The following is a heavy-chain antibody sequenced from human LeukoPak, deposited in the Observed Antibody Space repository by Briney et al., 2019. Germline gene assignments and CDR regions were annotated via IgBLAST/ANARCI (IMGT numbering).Heavy chain of an antibody. J-gene: IGHJ4*02. CDR3: AREYSSSSGRSFDY. V-gene: IGHV3-30*03. CDR2: ISYDGSNK. CDR1: GFTFSSYG. Sequence: GGSLRLSCAASGFTFSSYGMHWVRQAPGKGLEWVAVISYDGSNKYSADSVKGRFTISRDNAKNSLYLQMNSLRAEDTAVYYCAREYSSSSGRSFDYWGQGTLVTVSS. D-gene: IGHD6-6*01.